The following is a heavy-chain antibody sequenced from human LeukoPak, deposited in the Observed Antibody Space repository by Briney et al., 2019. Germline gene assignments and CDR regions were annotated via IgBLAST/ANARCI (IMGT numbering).Heavy chain of an antibody. Sequence: GGSLRLSCAASGFTFSSYWIHWVRQAPGKGLVWVSRINTDGSSTTYADSVKGGFTISRDNSKNTLYLQMNSLRAEDTAVYYCAKDLVTVTTSDYWGPGTLVTVSS. CDR2: INTDGSST. D-gene: IGHD4-17*01. CDR1: GFTFSSYW. V-gene: IGHV3-74*01. J-gene: IGHJ4*02. CDR3: AKDLVTVTTSDY.